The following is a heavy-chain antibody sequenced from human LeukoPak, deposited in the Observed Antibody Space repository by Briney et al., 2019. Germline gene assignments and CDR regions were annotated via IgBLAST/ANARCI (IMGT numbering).Heavy chain of an antibody. D-gene: IGHD3-9*01. Sequence: GGTLRLFCTASGFTFGDHAMMWVSQAPGKGLEWVGFIRSKAYRGTTEYAASVKGRFTISREDSKSIAYLQMNSLRAEDTAVYYCARDRPVVPSLYFDWLLPFDYWGQGTLVTVSS. CDR1: GFTFGDHA. CDR2: IRSKAYRGTT. CDR3: ARDRPVVPSLYFDWLLPFDY. J-gene: IGHJ4*02. V-gene: IGHV3-49*04.